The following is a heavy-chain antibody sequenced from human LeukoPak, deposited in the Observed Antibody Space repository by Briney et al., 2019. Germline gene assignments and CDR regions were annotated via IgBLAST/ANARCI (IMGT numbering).Heavy chain of an antibody. CDR3: ASSSTRHYDYYYMDV. V-gene: IGHV4-59*01. D-gene: IGHD2-2*01. Sequence: SETLSLTCTVSGGSISSYYWSWIRQPPGKGLEWIGYIYYSGSTNYNPSLKSRVTISVDTSKNQFSLKLSSVTAADTAVYYCASSSTRHYDYYYMDVWGKGTTVTVSS. J-gene: IGHJ6*03. CDR2: IYYSGST. CDR1: GGSISSYY.